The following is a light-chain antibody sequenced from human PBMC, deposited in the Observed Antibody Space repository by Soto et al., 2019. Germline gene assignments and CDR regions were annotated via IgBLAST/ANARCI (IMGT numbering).Light chain of an antibody. V-gene: IGLV2-14*01. CDR1: SSDVGGYNY. CDR2: EVT. J-gene: IGLJ2*01. CDR3: SSYTSTNHVV. Sequence: ALTQPASVSGSPGQSITISCTGTSSDVGGYNYVSWYQQHPGKAPKLVIYEVTKRPSGVSNRFSGSKSGNTASLTISGLQAEDETDYYCSSYTSTNHVVFGGGTKLTVL.